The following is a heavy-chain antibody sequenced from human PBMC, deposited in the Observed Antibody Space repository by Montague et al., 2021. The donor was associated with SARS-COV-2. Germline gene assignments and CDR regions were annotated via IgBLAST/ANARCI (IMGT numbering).Heavy chain of an antibody. CDR3: ARDVDPNSWDGMDV. V-gene: IGHV3-48*03. CDR2: ISSGSGSSI. CDR1: GFSFSSYE. Sequence: SRRLSLSASGFSFSSYEMNWARQAPGKGLEWISYISSGSGSSIHYADSVRGRFTISRANAKNSLYLQMNGLRAEDTAIYYCARDVDPNSWDGMDVWGQGTTVTVSS. D-gene: IGHD2-15*01. J-gene: IGHJ6*02.